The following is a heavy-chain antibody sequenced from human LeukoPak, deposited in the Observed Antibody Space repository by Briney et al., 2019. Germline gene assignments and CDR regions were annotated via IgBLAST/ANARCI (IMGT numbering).Heavy chain of an antibody. Sequence: SETLSLTCTVPGGSISSYYWSWIRQPPGKGLEWIGYIYYSGSTNYNPSLKSRVTISVDTSKNQFSLKLSSVTAADTAVYYCARGATSGLRWYPAVDWYFDLWGRGTLVTVSS. D-gene: IGHD1-26*01. V-gene: IGHV4-59*13. CDR3: ARGATSGLRWYPAVDWYFDL. CDR1: GGSISSYY. CDR2: IYYSGST. J-gene: IGHJ2*01.